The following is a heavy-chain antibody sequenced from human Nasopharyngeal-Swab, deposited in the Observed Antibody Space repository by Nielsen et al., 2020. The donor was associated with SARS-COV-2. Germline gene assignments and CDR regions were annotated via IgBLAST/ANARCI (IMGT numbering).Heavy chain of an antibody. V-gene: IGHV3-33*05. J-gene: IGHJ4*02. D-gene: IGHD3-16*01. Sequence: VRQAPGKGLEWVAVISYDGSNKYYADSVKGRFTISRDNAKNTLYLQMNSLRAEDTAVYFCARDWGIPEMVPDYWGQGTLVTVSS. CDR3: ARDWGIPEMVPDY. CDR2: ISYDGSNK.